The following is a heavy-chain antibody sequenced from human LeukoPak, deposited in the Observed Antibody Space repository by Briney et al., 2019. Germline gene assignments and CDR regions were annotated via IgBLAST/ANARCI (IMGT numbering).Heavy chain of an antibody. CDR1: GGSISSSSYY. CDR3: AEGPGNYDY. J-gene: IGHJ4*02. V-gene: IGHV4-39*01. Sequence: SETLSLTCTVSGGSISSSSYYWGWIRQPPGKGLEWIGSIYYSGSTYYNPSLKSRVTISVDTSKNQFSLKLSSVTAADTAVYYCAEGPGNYDYWGQGTLVTVSS. CDR2: IYYSGST.